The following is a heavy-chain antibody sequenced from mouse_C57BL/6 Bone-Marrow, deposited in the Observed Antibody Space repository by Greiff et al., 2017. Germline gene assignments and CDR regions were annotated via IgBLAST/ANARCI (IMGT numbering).Heavy chain of an antibody. Sequence: QVQLKESGPELVKPGASVKISCKASGYSFTSYYIHWVKQRPGQGLEWIGWIYPGSGNTKYNEKFKGKATLTADTSSSTAYMQLSSLTSEDSAVYYCARRHYGSSYWYFDVWGTGTTVTVSS. J-gene: IGHJ1*03. CDR2: IYPGSGNT. CDR1: GYSFTSYY. D-gene: IGHD1-1*01. V-gene: IGHV1-66*01. CDR3: ARRHYGSSYWYFDV.